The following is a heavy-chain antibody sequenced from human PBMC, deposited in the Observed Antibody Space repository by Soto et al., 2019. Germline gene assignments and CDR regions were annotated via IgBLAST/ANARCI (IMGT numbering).Heavy chain of an antibody. J-gene: IGHJ4*02. CDR3: TRNMVRGVSPFDY. Sequence: GSLRLSCTASGFTFGDYAMSWFRQAPGKGLELVGFIRSKAYCGTTEYAASVKGRFTISRDDSKSIAYLQMNSLKTEDTAVYYCTRNMVRGVSPFDYWGQGTLVTVSS. V-gene: IGHV3-49*03. CDR1: GFTFGDYA. CDR2: IRSKAYCGTT. D-gene: IGHD3-10*01.